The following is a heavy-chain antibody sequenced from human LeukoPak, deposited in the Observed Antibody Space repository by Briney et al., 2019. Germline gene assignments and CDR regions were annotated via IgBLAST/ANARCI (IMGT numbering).Heavy chain of an antibody. CDR2: IYTSGST. CDR1: GGSLSSYY. V-gene: IGHV4-4*07. J-gene: IGHJ4*02. Sequence: SETLSLTCTVSGGSLSSYYRSWIRQPAGKGLEWIGRIYTSGSTNYNPSLKSRVTMSVDTSKNQFSLKLSSVTAADTAVYYCARDRSVSYSSSWTPGVPMYYFDYWGQGTLVTVSS. D-gene: IGHD6-13*01. CDR3: ARDRSVSYSSSWTPGVPMYYFDY.